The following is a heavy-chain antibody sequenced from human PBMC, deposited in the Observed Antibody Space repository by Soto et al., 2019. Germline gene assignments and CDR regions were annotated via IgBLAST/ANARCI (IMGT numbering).Heavy chain of an antibody. Sequence: QVQLQESGPGLVKPSETLSLTCTVSGGSISSYYWSWIRQPPGKGLEWIGYIYYSGSTNYNPSLKSRVTISVDTSKNQFSLKLSSVTAADTAMYYCARGLEEIDYWGQGTLVTVSS. CDR2: IYYSGST. CDR3: ARGLEEIDY. V-gene: IGHV4-59*01. CDR1: GGSISSYY. J-gene: IGHJ4*02. D-gene: IGHD1-1*01.